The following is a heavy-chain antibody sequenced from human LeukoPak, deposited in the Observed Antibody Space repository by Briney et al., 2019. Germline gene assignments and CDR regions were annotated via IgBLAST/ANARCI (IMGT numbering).Heavy chain of an antibody. J-gene: IGHJ6*03. Sequence: ASVKVSCKASGYTFTSYYMHWMRQAPGQGLEWMGIINPSGGSTSYAQKFQGRVTMTRDMSTSTVYMELSSLRSEDTAVYYCARDSRGLSSYYYYMDVWGKGTTVTVSS. V-gene: IGHV1-46*01. D-gene: IGHD3-16*02. CDR1: GYTFTSYY. CDR2: INPSGGST. CDR3: ARDSRGLSSYYYYMDV.